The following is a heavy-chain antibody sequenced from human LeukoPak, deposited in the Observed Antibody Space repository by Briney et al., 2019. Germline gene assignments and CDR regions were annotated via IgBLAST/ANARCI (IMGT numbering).Heavy chain of an antibody. CDR2: VWHDGSNK. Sequence: GGSLRLSCTAPGFTFSSYAIHWIRQAPGKGLQWVALVWHDGSNKYYADSVKGRFTISRDNSKNTVFLQVTGLRAEDTAVYYCASELFGSGSCPDYWGQGTLVTVSS. D-gene: IGHD3-10*01. CDR3: ASELFGSGSCPDY. CDR1: GFTFSSYA. J-gene: IGHJ4*02. V-gene: IGHV3-33*01.